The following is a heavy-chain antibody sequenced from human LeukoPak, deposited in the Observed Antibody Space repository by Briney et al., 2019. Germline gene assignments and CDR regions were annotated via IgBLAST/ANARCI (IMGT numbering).Heavy chain of an antibody. J-gene: IGHJ4*02. D-gene: IGHD3-3*01. CDR2: ISGSGDST. Sequence: QAGGSLRLSCAASEFTFSSYAMSWVRQAPGKGLEWVSAISGSGDSTYYADSVKGRFTISRDNSKNTLYLQMNSLRAEDTAVYYCAKCQPRWDFWRGWPVDYWGQGTQVTVSS. V-gene: IGHV3-23*01. CDR3: AKCQPRWDFWRGWPVDY. CDR1: EFTFSSYA.